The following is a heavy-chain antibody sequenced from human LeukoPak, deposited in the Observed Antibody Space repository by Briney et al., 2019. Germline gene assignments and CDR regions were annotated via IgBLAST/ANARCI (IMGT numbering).Heavy chain of an antibody. J-gene: IGHJ5*02. CDR1: GYTFTSCG. V-gene: IGHV1-18*01. Sequence: ASVKVSCKASGYTFTSCGISWVRQTPGQGLEWMGWISAYNGNTNYAQKLQGRVTMTTDTSTSTAYMELRSLRSDDTAVYYCARDGIQLWLRNWFDPWGQGTLVTVSS. D-gene: IGHD5-18*01. CDR2: ISAYNGNT. CDR3: ARDGIQLWLRNWFDP.